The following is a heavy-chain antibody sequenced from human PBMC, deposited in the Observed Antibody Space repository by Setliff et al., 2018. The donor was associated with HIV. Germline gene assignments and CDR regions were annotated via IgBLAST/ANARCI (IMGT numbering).Heavy chain of an antibody. Sequence: SETLSLTCAVYGGSFSGYYWSWIRQPPGKGLEWIGEITHRGITDYNPSLKSRVTMSVDTSKNQVSLKLTSVTAADTAVYYCAQYKCINFACVGFDIWGQGTVVTVS. J-gene: IGHJ3*02. CDR2: ITHRGIT. CDR1: GGSFSGYY. V-gene: IGHV4-34*01. CDR3: AQYKCINFACVGFDI. D-gene: IGHD3-9*01.